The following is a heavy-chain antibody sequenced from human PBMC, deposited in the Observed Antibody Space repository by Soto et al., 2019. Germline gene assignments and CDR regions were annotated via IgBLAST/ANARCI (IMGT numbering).Heavy chain of an antibody. Sequence: PGGSLRLSCAASGFTFSSYAMHWVRQAPGKGLEWVAVISYDGSNKYYADSVKGRFTISRDNSKNTLYLQMNSLRAEDTAVYYCARDLAVVAATRGRGPYYYYYGMDVWGQGTTVTVSS. CDR3: ARDLAVVAATRGRGPYYYYYGMDV. CDR2: ISYDGSNK. CDR1: GFTFSSYA. D-gene: IGHD2-15*01. J-gene: IGHJ6*02. V-gene: IGHV3-30-3*01.